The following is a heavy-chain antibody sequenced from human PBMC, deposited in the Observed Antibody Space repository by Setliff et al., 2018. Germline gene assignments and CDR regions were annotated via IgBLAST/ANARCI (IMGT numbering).Heavy chain of an antibody. CDR2: ISWNSGSI. J-gene: IGHJ4*02. Sequence: GGSLRLSCAASGFTFDDYAMHWVRQAPGKGLEWVSGISWNSGSIGYAYSVTGRFTISRDNAKNSLYLQMNSLRAEDTALYYCAKGWWELLNWGQGTLVTVSS. CDR1: GFTFDDYA. V-gene: IGHV3-9*01. D-gene: IGHD2-15*01. CDR3: AKGWWELLN.